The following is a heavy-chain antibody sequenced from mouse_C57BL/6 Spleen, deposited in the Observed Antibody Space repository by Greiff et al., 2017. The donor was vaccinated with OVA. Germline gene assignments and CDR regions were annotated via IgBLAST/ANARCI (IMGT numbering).Heavy chain of an antibody. CDR2: IDPEDGDT. Sequence: VQLQQSGAELVRPGASVKLSCTASGFNIKDYYMHWVKQRPEQGLEWIGRIDPEDGDTEYAPKFQGKATMTADTSSNPAYLQLSILTSEDTAVYYCTTSRSSFYYFDYWGQGTTLTVSS. D-gene: IGHD1-3*01. J-gene: IGHJ2*01. V-gene: IGHV14-1*01. CDR3: TTSRSSFYYFDY. CDR1: GFNIKDYY.